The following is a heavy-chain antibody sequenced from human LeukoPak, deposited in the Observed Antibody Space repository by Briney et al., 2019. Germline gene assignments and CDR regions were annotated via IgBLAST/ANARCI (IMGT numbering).Heavy chain of an antibody. V-gene: IGHV4-38-2*02. Sequence: SETLSLTCTVSGYSISSGYYWGWIRQPPGKGLEWIGSIYHSGSTYYNPSLKSRVTISVDTSKNQFSLKLSSVTAADTAVYYCARISGAGPTGTVTNWGQGTLVTVSS. D-gene: IGHD4-17*01. J-gene: IGHJ4*02. CDR2: IYHSGST. CDR1: GYSISSGYY. CDR3: ARISGAGPTGTVTN.